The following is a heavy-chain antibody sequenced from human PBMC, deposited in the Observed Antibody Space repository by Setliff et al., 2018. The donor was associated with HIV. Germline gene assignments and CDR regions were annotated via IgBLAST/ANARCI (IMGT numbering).Heavy chain of an antibody. Sequence: GASVKVSCKTSGVTFTTYSITWVRQAPGQGLEWMGGIIPIIRSAKYAQKFQGRVTITADKSTSTAYMELSNLRSADTAVYYCAREVASYSSRFDAFDVWGQGTTVTVSS. CDR2: IIPIIRSA. CDR3: AREVASYSSRFDAFDV. J-gene: IGHJ3*01. CDR1: GVTFTTYS. D-gene: IGHD6-13*01. V-gene: IGHV1-69*06.